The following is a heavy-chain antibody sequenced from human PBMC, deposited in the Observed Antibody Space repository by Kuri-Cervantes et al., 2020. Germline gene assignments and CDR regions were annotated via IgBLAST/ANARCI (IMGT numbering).Heavy chain of an antibody. Sequence: GGSLRLSCAASGFTFSSYAVHWVRQAPGKGLEWVAVISYDGSNKYYADSVKGRFTTSRDNSKNTLYLQMNSLRAEDTAVYYCAREQVAGNPNDAFDIWGQGTMVTVSS. CDR2: ISYDGSNK. CDR1: GFTFSSYA. V-gene: IGHV3-30-3*01. D-gene: IGHD6-19*01. J-gene: IGHJ3*02. CDR3: AREQVAGNPNDAFDI.